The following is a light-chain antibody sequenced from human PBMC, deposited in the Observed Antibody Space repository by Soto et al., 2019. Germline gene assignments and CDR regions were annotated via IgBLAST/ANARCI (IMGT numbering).Light chain of an antibody. J-gene: IGLJ1*01. Sequence: QSVLTQPASVSGSPGQSITISCTGTSSDVGGYNYVSWYQQHPGKAPKLMIYDVSNRPSGVSNRFSGSKSGNTASLTISGLQAEDEADYYCSSYTSSSTPSYVLGTGTKLTVL. CDR1: SSDVGGYNY. V-gene: IGLV2-14*01. CDR3: SSYTSSSTPSYV. CDR2: DVS.